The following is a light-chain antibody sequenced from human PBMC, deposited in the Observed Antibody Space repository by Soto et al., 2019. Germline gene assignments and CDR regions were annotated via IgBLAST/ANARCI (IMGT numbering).Light chain of an antibody. CDR3: SSYTSSSTRV. J-gene: IGLJ1*01. CDR1: SSDVGGYNY. V-gene: IGLV2-14*01. Sequence: QSVLTQPASVSGSPGHSIPISCTGTSSDVGGYNYVSWYQQHPGKAPKLMIYDVSNRPSGVSNRFSGSKSGNTASLTISGLQAEDEADYYCSSYTSSSTRVFGTGTKVTVL. CDR2: DVS.